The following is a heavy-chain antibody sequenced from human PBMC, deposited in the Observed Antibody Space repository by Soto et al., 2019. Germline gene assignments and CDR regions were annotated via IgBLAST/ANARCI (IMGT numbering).Heavy chain of an antibody. CDR3: ARGNWNYYYGFDV. CDR2: IKPDGSEQ. D-gene: IGHD1-20*01. Sequence: PGGSLRLSCAASGFTFSNYAMNWVRQAPGKGPEWVANIKPDGSEQYYLDSVKGRFTISRDNANNSLYLQMNSLRAEDTAVYFCARGNWNYYYGFDVWGQGTTVTVSS. CDR1: GFTFSNYA. V-gene: IGHV3-7*01. J-gene: IGHJ6*02.